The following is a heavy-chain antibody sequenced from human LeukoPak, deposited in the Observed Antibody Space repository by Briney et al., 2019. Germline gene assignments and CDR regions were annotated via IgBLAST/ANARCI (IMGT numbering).Heavy chain of an antibody. CDR3: ASVLESKTHYDILTGQSMGINAFDI. Sequence: VASVKVSCKASGYTFTGYYMHWVRQAPGQGLEWMGRIDPNSGGTNYAQKFQGRVTMTRDTYISTAYMELSRLRSDDTAVYYCASVLESKTHYDILTGQSMGINAFDIWGQGTMVTVSS. J-gene: IGHJ3*02. CDR1: GYTFTGYY. CDR2: IDPNSGGT. V-gene: IGHV1-2*06. D-gene: IGHD3-9*01.